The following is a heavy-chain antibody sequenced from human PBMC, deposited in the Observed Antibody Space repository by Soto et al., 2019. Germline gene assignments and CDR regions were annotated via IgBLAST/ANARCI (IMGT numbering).Heavy chain of an antibody. CDR3: ASPIGYSYCYEYYYYGMDV. Sequence: GGSLRLSCAASGFTFSSYAMHWVRQAPGKGLEWVAVISYDGSNKYYADSVKGRFTISRDNSKNTLYLQMNSLRAEDTAVYYCASPIGYSYCYEYYYYGMDVWGQGTTVTVSS. CDR1: GFTFSSYA. J-gene: IGHJ6*02. CDR2: ISYDGSNK. V-gene: IGHV3-30-3*01. D-gene: IGHD5-18*01.